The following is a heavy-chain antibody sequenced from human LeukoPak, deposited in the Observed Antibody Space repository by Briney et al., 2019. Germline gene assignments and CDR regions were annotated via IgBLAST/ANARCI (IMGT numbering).Heavy chain of an antibody. CDR1: GGSISSYY. CDR3: ARQMSDYGPFDY. D-gene: IGHD4-17*01. V-gene: IGHV4-59*08. J-gene: IGHJ4*02. Sequence: SETLTLTCTVSGGSISSYYWSWIRQPPGKGLEWIGYISYSGSTNHNPSLKSRLTISVDTSKNQFSLNLSSVTAADTAVYYCARQMSDYGPFDYWGQGTLVTVSS. CDR2: ISYSGST.